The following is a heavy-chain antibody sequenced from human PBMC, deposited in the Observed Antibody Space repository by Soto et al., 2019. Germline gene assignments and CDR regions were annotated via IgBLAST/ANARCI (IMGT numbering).Heavy chain of an antibody. V-gene: IGHV3-30-3*01. CDR3: ARDYYKYYDSSGYYRSPAY. D-gene: IGHD3-22*01. Sequence: GSLRLSCAASGFTFSSYAMHWVRQAPGKGLEWVALISYDGSDKDYADSVKGRFTISRDNSRNTLFLQMNSLRAEDMAVYYCARDYYKYYDSSGYYRSPAYWGQGTLVTVSS. CDR2: ISYDGSDK. CDR1: GFTFSSYA. J-gene: IGHJ4*02.